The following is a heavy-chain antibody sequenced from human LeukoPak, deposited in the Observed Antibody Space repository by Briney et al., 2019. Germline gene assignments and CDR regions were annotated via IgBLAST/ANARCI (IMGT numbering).Heavy chain of an antibody. Sequence: SVKVSCKASGGTFSSYAISWARQAPGQGLEWMGGIIPIFGTANYAQKFQGRVTITTDESTSTAYMELSSLRSEDTAVYYCASGRERWLQSYWGQGTLVTVSS. CDR3: ASGRERWLQSY. CDR2: IIPIFGTA. J-gene: IGHJ4*02. V-gene: IGHV1-69*05. CDR1: GGTFSSYA. D-gene: IGHD5-24*01.